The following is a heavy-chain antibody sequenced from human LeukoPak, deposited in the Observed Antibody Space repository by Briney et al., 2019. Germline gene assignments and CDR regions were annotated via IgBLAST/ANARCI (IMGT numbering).Heavy chain of an antibody. J-gene: IGHJ6*03. CDR2: IIPIFGSA. CDR3: ARVGRSRGSLPNSYYYMDV. D-gene: IGHD2-15*01. V-gene: IGHV1-69*05. CDR1: GDTFTSYG. Sequence: ASVKASCKASGDTFTSYGISWVRQAPGQGLEWMGGIIPIFGSANYAQKLQGRVTITTDQSTSTAYMELSSLSSEDTAVYYCARVGRSRGSLPNSYYYMDVWGKGTTVTVSS.